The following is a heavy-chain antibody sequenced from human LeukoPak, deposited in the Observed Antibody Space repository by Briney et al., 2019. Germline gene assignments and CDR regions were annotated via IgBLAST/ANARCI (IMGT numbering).Heavy chain of an antibody. V-gene: IGHV5-51*01. D-gene: IGHD3-10*01. Sequence: GESLKISCKGSGYSFTSYWIGWVRQMPGKGLEWMGIIYPGDSDTRYSPSFQGQVTISADKSISTAYLQWSSLKASDTAMYYCARYGRGSGSYYNGGACDIWGQGTMVTVSS. CDR3: ARYGRGSGSYYNGGACDI. CDR1: GYSFTSYW. J-gene: IGHJ3*02. CDR2: IYPGDSDT.